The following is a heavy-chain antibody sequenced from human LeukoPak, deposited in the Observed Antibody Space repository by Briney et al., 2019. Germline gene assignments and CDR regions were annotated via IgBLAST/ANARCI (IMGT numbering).Heavy chain of an antibody. Sequence: ASVTVSCKASGYTFTGYYMHWVRQAPGQGLEWMGWINPNSGGTNYTQKFQGRVTMTRDTSISTAYMELSRLRSDDTAVYFCARSQTYGDHPPFDYWGQGTLVTVSS. CDR2: INPNSGGT. D-gene: IGHD4-17*01. CDR3: ARSQTYGDHPPFDY. V-gene: IGHV1-2*02. J-gene: IGHJ4*02. CDR1: GYTFTGYY.